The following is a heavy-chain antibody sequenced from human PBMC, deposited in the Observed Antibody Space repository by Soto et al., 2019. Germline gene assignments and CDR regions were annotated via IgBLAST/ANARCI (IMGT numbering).Heavy chain of an antibody. Sequence: EVQLLESGGGLVQPGGSLRLSCAVSGFTFSSYAMTWVRQAPAQGLEWVSGISGSGGGTFYADSVKGRFTISRDSSKNTLYLQMESLRAEDTAVYYCAKKTDSSSPWGALDIWGQGTMVSVSS. CDR1: GFTFSSYA. CDR2: ISGSGGGT. J-gene: IGHJ3*02. CDR3: AKKTDSSSPWGALDI. V-gene: IGHV3-23*01. D-gene: IGHD6-6*01.